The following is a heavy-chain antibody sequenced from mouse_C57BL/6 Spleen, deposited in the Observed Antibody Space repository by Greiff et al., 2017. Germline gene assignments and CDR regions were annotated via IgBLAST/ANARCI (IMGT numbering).Heavy chain of an antibody. CDR1: GYAFSSYW. V-gene: IGHV1-80*01. J-gene: IGHJ1*03. Sequence: QVQLKQSGAELVKPGASVKISCKASGYAFSSYWMNWVKQRPGKGLEWIGQIYPGDGDTNYNGKFKGKATLTADQSSSTAYMQLSSLTSEDSAVYFCARYSDGYYWDFDVWGTGTTVTVSS. CDR3: ARYSDGYYWDFDV. CDR2: IYPGDGDT. D-gene: IGHD2-3*01.